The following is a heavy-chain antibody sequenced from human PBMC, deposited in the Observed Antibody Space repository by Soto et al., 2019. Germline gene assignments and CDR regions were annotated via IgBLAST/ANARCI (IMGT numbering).Heavy chain of an antibody. Sequence: QVQLVESGGGVVQPGGSLRLTCAASGFTFSSNGMDWVRQAPGKGLECVALVACDGSKTYYGDSVTGRFTISRDNSKNTLRQKMNSLRAEDRPVYYGAKWVGGSMYDNSGKFDSWGQGTLVTVSS. CDR2: VACDGSKT. CDR3: AKWVGGSMYDNSGKFDS. CDR1: GFTFSSNG. V-gene: IGHV3-30*18. D-gene: IGHD3-22*01. J-gene: IGHJ5*01.